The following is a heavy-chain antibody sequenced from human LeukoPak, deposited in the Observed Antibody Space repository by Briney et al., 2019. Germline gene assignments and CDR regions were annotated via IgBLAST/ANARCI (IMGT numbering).Heavy chain of an antibody. Sequence: SETLSLTCTVSGGSISISNYYWVWIRQPPGTGLEWIGNISYSGTYYNPSLKSRLTISVDTSKNHFSLNLRSVTAADTAVYYCARRTSNPVGAIDYWGQGTRVTVSS. V-gene: IGHV4-39*01. CDR1: GGSISISNYY. CDR2: ISYSGT. J-gene: IGHJ4*02. CDR3: ARRTSNPVGAIDY. D-gene: IGHD1-26*01.